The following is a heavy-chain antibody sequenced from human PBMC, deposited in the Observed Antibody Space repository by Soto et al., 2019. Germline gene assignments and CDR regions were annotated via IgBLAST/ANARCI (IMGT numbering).Heavy chain of an antibody. CDR3: AKPKLRYYYDSSGYYDY. CDR2: ISYDGSNK. V-gene: IGHV3-30*18. CDR1: GFTFSSYG. D-gene: IGHD3-22*01. J-gene: IGHJ4*02. Sequence: GGSLRLSCAASGFTFSSYGMHWVRQAPGKGLEWVAVISYDGSNKYYADSVKGRFTISRDNSKNTLYLQMNSLRAEDTAVYYCAKPKLRYYYDSSGYYDYWGQGTLVTVSS.